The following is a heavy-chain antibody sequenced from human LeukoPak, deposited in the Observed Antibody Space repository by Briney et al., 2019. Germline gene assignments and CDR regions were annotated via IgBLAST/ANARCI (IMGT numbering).Heavy chain of an antibody. V-gene: IGHV1-69*04. Sequence: GSSVKVSCKASGGTFSSYAISWVRQAPGQGLEWMGRIIPILGIANYAQKFQGRVTITADKSTSTAYMELSSLRSEDTAVYYCARGRRDPITMVRGVNRGNWFDPWGQGTLVTVSS. D-gene: IGHD3-10*01. CDR3: ARGRRDPITMVRGVNRGNWFDP. J-gene: IGHJ5*02. CDR2: IIPILGIA. CDR1: GGTFSSYA.